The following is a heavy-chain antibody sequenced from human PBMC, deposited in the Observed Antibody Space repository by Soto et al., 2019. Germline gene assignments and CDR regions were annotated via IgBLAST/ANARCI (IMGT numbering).Heavy chain of an antibody. D-gene: IGHD6-13*01. CDR1: GDSVSSNSAA. V-gene: IGHV6-1*01. CDR2: TYYRSKWYN. CDR3: ARGWEAYNSSLDY. J-gene: IGHJ4*02. Sequence: SQTLSLTCAISGDSVSSNSAAWNWIRQSPSRGLEWLGRTYYRSKWYNDYTVSVKRRISINPDTSKNQYSLQLNSVTPEDKAVYYCARGWEAYNSSLDYWGQGTLVTVSS.